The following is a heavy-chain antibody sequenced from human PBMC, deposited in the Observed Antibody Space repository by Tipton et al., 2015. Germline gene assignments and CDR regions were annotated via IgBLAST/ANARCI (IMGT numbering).Heavy chain of an antibody. J-gene: IGHJ6*02. CDR3: ARDLALGYGMDV. Sequence: QSGAEVKKPGSSVKVSCKASGGIFSSFGISWVRQAPGQGLEWMGGIIAYNGNTNYAQRLQGRVTMTTDTSTSTAYMELRSLRSDDTAVYYCARDLALGYGMDVWGQGTTVTVSS. D-gene: IGHD6-6*01. V-gene: IGHV1-18*04. CDR2: IIAYNGNT. CDR1: GGIFSSFG.